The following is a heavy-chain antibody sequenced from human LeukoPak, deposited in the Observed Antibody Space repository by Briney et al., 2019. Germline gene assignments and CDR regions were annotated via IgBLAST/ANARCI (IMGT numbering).Heavy chain of an antibody. CDR1: GGPIDITNY. D-gene: IGHD3/OR15-3a*01. V-gene: IGHV4-39*01. CDR2: IYYSGSP. J-gene: IGHJ4*02. CDR3: ARWRTARTGFDY. Sequence: SETLSLTCGVSGGPIDITNYWGWIRQPPGKGLEWIGSIYYSGSPYYNPSLKSRVTISVDTSKNQFSLKVISVTAADTAVYYCARWRTARTGFDYWGQGTLVTVSS.